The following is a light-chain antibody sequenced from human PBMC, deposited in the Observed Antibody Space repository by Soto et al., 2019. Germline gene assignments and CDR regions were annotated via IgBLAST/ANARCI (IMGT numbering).Light chain of an antibody. Sequence: EIVVTQSPGTVSLSPGQRAALSCRASQTVSSNYLAWYQQKPGQAPRLLIYGASNRATGIPDRFSGSGSGTDFALTISRLEPEDFAVYYCHQYGSSPSTFDQGTKVDIK. V-gene: IGKV3-20*01. CDR2: GAS. J-gene: IGKJ1*01. CDR1: QTVSSNY. CDR3: HQYGSSPST.